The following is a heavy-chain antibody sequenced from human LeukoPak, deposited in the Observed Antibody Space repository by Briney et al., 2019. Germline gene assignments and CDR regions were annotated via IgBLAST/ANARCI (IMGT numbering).Heavy chain of an antibody. J-gene: IGHJ4*02. CDR3: ARYDSRGFYQYYIDY. D-gene: IGHD3-22*01. CDR2: IYYSGSS. V-gene: IGHV4-39*07. Sequence: TSETLSLTCTVSGGSISSSSYCWGWIRQPPGKGLEWIGTIYYSGSSYYNPSLKSRVTISVDTSKNQVSLKLTSVSAADTAVCYCARYDSRGFYQYYIDYWGQGTLVTISS. CDR1: GGSISSSSYC.